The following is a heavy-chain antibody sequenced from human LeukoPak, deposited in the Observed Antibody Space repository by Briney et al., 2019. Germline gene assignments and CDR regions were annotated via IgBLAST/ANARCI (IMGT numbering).Heavy chain of an antibody. CDR3: ARDTVFAPYYFDY. CDR2: IIPIFGTA. CDR1: GGTFSSCA. Sequence: EASVKVSCKASGGTFSSCAIRWVRQAPGQGLEWMGGIIPIFGTANYAQKFQGRVTITADESTSTAYMELSSLRSEDTAVYYCARDTVFAPYYFDYWGQGTLVTVAS. V-gene: IGHV1-69*13. J-gene: IGHJ4*02. D-gene: IGHD2-21*01.